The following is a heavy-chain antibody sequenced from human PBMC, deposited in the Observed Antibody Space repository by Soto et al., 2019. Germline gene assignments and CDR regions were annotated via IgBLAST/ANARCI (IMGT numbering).Heavy chain of an antibody. V-gene: IGHV1-18*01. CDR3: ARDVGPPSYYGMDV. J-gene: IGHJ6*02. CDR1: GYTFTSYG. D-gene: IGHD1-26*01. CDR2: ISAYNGNT. Sequence: RASVKVSCKASGYTFTSYGISWVRQAPGQGLEWMGWISAYNGNTNYAQKLQGRVTMTTDTSTSTAYMELRSLRSDDTAVYYCARDVGPPSYYGMDVWGQGTTVTVSS.